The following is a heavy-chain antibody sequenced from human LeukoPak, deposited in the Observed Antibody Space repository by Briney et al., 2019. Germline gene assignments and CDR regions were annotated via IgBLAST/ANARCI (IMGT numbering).Heavy chain of an antibody. CDR3: ASSAYDILTGYYTFFDY. CDR2: IYYSGST. J-gene: IGHJ4*02. V-gene: IGHV4-59*01. CDR1: GGSISSYY. Sequence: SETLSLTCTVSGGSISSYYWSWIRQPPGKGLEWIGYIYYSGSTNYNPSLKSRVTISVDTSKNQFSLKLSSVTAADTAVYYCASSAYDILTGYYTFFDYWGQGPRVTVSS. D-gene: IGHD3-9*01.